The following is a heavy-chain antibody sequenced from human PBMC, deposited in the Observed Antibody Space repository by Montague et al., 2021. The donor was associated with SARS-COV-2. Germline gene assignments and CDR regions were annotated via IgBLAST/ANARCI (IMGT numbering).Heavy chain of an antibody. CDR3: ARGRVTRAGFDY. V-gene: IGHV4-38-2*02. Sequence: SETLSLTCRGSGYFIGTGNYWDWIRESPGKGLEWIGSNYLHGNAYYNPSLNSRVTISLDTSNNQFSLRLTSVTTSDAAVYYCARGRVTRAGFDYWGQGIRVIVS. CDR1: GYFIGTGNY. J-gene: IGHJ4*02. CDR2: NYLHGNA. D-gene: IGHD2-21*02.